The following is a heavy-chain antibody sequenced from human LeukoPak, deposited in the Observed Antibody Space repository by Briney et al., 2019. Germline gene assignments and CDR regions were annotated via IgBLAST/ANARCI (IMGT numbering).Heavy chain of an antibody. CDR3: ARETYVWGSYRYSH. J-gene: IGHJ4*02. V-gene: IGHV3-23*01. CDR1: GFTFSSHA. Sequence: PGGSLRLSCAASGFTFSSHAVSWVRQPPGKGLEWVSSVSGGGGTTYYADSVKGRFTISRDNSKSSLYLQMNSLRAEDTAVYYCARETYVWGSYRYSHWGQGTLVTVSS. D-gene: IGHD3-16*02. CDR2: VSGGGGTT.